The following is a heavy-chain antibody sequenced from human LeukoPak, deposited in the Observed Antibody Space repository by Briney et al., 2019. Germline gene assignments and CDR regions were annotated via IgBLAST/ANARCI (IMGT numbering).Heavy chain of an antibody. CDR1: GGSMSIVSGGSMSTNY. V-gene: IGHV4-61*01. D-gene: IGHD4-23*01. J-gene: IGHJ3*02. CDR3: ARPHVRWRRAFDI. CDR2: IHHSGST. Sequence: PETLSLTCSVSGGSMSIVSGGSMSTNYWNWIRQSPGKGLEWIGYIHHSGSTNYNPSLKSRVTISVDTSKNQFSLKLSSVTAADTAVYYCARPHVRWRRAFDIWGQGTMVTVSS.